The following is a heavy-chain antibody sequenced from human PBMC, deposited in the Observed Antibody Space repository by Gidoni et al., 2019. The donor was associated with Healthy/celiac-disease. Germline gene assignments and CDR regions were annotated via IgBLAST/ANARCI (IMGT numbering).Heavy chain of an antibody. V-gene: IGHV1-69*06. D-gene: IGHD6-19*01. J-gene: IGHJ6*02. CDR2: IIPILGTA. CDR1: GGTFRRSA. Sequence: QVQLVQSGAEVKQPGSSVKVSCQASGGTFRRSAISWVRQAPGQGLEWMGGIIPILGTANDAQKGQGRVTITADKSTSTAYMELSSLRSEDTAVYYCARPKSSGWYYYYYGMDVWGQGTTVTVSS. CDR3: ARPKSSGWYYYYYGMDV.